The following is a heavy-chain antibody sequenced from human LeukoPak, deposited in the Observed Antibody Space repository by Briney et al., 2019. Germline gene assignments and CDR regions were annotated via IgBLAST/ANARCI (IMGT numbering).Heavy chain of an antibody. CDR1: GYTFTGYY. CDR2: INPNSGGT. D-gene: IGHD3-10*01. Sequence: ASVKVSCKASGYTFTGYYMHWVRQAPGQGLGWMGWINPNSGGTNYAQKFQGRVTMTRDTSISTAYMELSRLRSDDTAVYYCARSLWFGELCWFDPWGQGTLVTVSS. V-gene: IGHV1-2*02. CDR3: ARSLWFGELCWFDP. J-gene: IGHJ5*02.